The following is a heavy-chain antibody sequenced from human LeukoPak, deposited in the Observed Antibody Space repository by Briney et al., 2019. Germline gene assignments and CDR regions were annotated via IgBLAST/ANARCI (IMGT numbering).Heavy chain of an antibody. Sequence: GGSLRLSCAASGFTFSSYGMHWVRQAPGKGLEWVAVISYDGSNKYYADSVKGRFTISRDNSKNTLYLQMNSLRAEDTAVYYCARDDKRPRYDSSGYPFDYWGQGTLVTVSS. V-gene: IGHV3-30*03. D-gene: IGHD3-22*01. CDR3: ARDDKRPRYDSSGYPFDY. J-gene: IGHJ4*02. CDR1: GFTFSSYG. CDR2: ISYDGSNK.